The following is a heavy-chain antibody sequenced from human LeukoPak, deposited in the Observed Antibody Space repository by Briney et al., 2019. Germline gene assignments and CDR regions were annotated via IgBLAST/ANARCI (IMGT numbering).Heavy chain of an antibody. CDR2: IKQDGSEK. V-gene: IGHV3-7*04. CDR1: GFIFSTYW. Sequence: PGGSLRLSCAATGFIFSTYWMSWVRQAPGKGLEWVANIKQDGSEKYYVDSVKGRFTISRDNAKNSLYLQMNSLRAEDTAVYYCARETRWELFDYWGQGTLVTVSS. J-gene: IGHJ4*02. D-gene: IGHD1-26*01. CDR3: ARETRWELFDY.